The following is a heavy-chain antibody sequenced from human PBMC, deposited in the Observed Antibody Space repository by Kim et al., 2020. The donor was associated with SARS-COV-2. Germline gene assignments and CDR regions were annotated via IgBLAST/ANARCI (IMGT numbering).Heavy chain of an antibody. CDR1: GFSFSSKW. CDR3: ARGWEVAGSRDY. D-gene: IGHD6-19*01. J-gene: IGHJ4*02. V-gene: IGHV3-7*03. CDR2: INQGGGDK. Sequence: GGSLRLSCEASGFSFSSKWMSWVRQAPGKGLEWVANINQGGGDKYYVDSVKGRFTISRDNAKNFLSLQMNSLRVEDTAVYYCARGWEVAGSRDYWGQGTLGTVSP.